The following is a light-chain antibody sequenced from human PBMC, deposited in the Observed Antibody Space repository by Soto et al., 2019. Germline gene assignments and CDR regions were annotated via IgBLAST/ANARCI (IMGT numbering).Light chain of an antibody. Sequence: DIQMTQSPSTLSASVGDRVTITCRASQSITIWLAWYQQKPGKAPKLLIFDASSLESGVPSRFNGSGSGTEFTLTISSLQPDDFATYYCQHYNSYSWTFGQGTKVDIK. CDR2: DAS. CDR1: QSITIW. J-gene: IGKJ1*01. V-gene: IGKV1-5*01. CDR3: QHYNSYSWT.